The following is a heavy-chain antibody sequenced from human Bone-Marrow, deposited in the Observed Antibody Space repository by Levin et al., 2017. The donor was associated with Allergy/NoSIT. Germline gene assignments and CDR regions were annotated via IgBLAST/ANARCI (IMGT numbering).Heavy chain of an antibody. J-gene: IGHJ6*03. Sequence: SQTLSLTCTVSGGSMNSSYWSWIRQPPGKGLEWIGYIYKNGNPYYNPSLNSRVSISLDTSKNQFSLTVGSVTAADTAVYYCARGTNYDALTGYDSFYHMDVWGTGTTVVVSS. CDR2: IYKNGNP. CDR3: ARGTNYDALTGYDSFYHMDV. D-gene: IGHD3-9*01. CDR1: GGSMNSSY. V-gene: IGHV4-59*01.